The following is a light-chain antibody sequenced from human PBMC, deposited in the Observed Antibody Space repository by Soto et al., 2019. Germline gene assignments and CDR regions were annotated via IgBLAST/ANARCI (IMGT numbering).Light chain of an antibody. V-gene: IGKV3-20*01. CDR1: QSVSSTY. CDR3: QQYGSSPALT. CDR2: GAS. Sequence: EIVLTQSPGTLSLSPGERATLSCRASQSVSSTYLAWYQQQPGQAPRLLIYGASSRATGIPDRFSGSAYGTDFTLTISRLEPEDFAVYYCQQYGSSPALTFGGGTKVEIK. J-gene: IGKJ4*01.